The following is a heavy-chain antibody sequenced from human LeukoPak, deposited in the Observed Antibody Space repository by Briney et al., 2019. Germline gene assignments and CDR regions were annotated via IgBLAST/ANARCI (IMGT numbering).Heavy chain of an antibody. J-gene: IGHJ4*02. V-gene: IGHV3-21*01. CDR2: ISSSSSYI. CDR1: GFTFSGAW. Sequence: PGGSLRLSCTASGFTFSGAWMTWVRQAPGKGLEWVSSISSSSSYIYYADSVKGRFTISRDNAKNSLYLQMNSLRAEDTAVYYCARGVSSSCDYWGQGTLVTVSS. D-gene: IGHD6-13*01. CDR3: ARGVSSSCDY.